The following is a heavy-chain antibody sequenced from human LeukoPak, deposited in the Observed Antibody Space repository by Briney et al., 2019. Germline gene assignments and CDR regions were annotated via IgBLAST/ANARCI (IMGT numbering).Heavy chain of an antibody. CDR2: ISSGGDTL. D-gene: IGHD2-15*01. V-gene: IGHV3-48*03. CDR3: ARENLALEY. CDR1: GFSFTSYE. J-gene: IGHJ4*02. Sequence: GGSLRLSCAASGFSFTSYEMNWVRQSPGKGLEWVSYISSGGDTLYYADSVKGRFTISRDNAKNSLYLQMNSLRVEDTAVYYCARENLALEYWGQGTLVTVCS.